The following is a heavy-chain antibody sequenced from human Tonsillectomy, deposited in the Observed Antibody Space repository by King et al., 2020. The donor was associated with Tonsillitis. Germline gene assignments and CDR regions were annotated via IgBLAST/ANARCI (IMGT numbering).Heavy chain of an antibody. D-gene: IGHD3-16*01. J-gene: IGHJ5*02. CDR2: IYWNDDQ. CDR3: AKKQGGSSNWERWFDP. Sequence: ITLKESGPTLVKPTQTLTLTCNFSGFSLSTSGVGVGWIRQPPGKALEWLALIYWNDDQRYSPSLRSRLTITKDTSKNQVVLTMTNMDPVDTGTYYCAKKQGGSSNWERWFDPWGQGTLVTVSS. CDR1: GFSLSTSGVG. V-gene: IGHV2-5*01.